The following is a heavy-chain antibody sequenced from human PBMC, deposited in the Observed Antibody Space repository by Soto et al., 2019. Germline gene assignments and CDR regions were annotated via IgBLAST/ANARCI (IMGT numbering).Heavy chain of an antibody. CDR3: ARGRSSGWEGTKDYFDY. D-gene: IGHD6-19*01. V-gene: IGHV4-59*01. Sequence: ETLSLTCTVSGGSISSYYWSWIRQPPGKGLEWIGYIYYSGSTNYNPSLKSRVTISVDTSKNQFSLKLSSVTAADTAVYYCARGRSSGWEGTKDYFDYWGQGTLVTVSS. CDR1: GGSISSYY. J-gene: IGHJ4*02. CDR2: IYYSGST.